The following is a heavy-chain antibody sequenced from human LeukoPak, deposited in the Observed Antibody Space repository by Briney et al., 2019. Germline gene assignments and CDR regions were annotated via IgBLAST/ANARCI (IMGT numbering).Heavy chain of an antibody. CDR2: INAGNGNT. J-gene: IGHJ6*02. V-gene: IGHV1-3*01. Sequence: PGASVKVSCKASGYTFTSYAMHWVRQAPGQRLEWMGWINAGNGNTKYSQKFQGRVTITRDTSASTAYMELSSLRSEDTAVYYCARDRRCSSTSCYPYYYYGMDVWGQGTTVTVSS. CDR3: ARDRRCSSTSCYPYYYYGMDV. D-gene: IGHD2-2*01. CDR1: GYTFTSYA.